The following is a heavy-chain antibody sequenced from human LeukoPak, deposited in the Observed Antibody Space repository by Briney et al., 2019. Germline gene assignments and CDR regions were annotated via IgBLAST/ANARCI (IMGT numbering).Heavy chain of an antibody. D-gene: IGHD1-1*01. V-gene: IGHV3-33*01. Sequence: GGSLRLSCAASGFTFSTYGMYWVRQAPGKGLEWVATIWSDGSNKYYADSVKGRFTISRDNSKNTLYLQMNSLRAEDTAVYYCASVCSGTSCHFDYWGQGTLVTASS. J-gene: IGHJ4*02. CDR2: IWSDGSNK. CDR3: ASVCSGTSCHFDY. CDR1: GFTFSTYG.